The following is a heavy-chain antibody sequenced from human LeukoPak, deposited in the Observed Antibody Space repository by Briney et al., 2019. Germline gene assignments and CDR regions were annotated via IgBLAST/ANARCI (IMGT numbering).Heavy chain of an antibody. CDR1: GFTFSSYA. CDR2: ISGSGGST. V-gene: IGHV3-23*01. D-gene: IGHD3-22*01. Sequence: GGSLRLSSAASGFTFSSYAMSTVRQAPGKGLEWGSAISGSGGSTYYADSVKGRFTISRDNSKNPLYLQMNSLRAEDTAVYYCARGAYDSSGYYFYWGQGTLVTVSS. CDR3: ARGAYDSSGYYFY. J-gene: IGHJ4*02.